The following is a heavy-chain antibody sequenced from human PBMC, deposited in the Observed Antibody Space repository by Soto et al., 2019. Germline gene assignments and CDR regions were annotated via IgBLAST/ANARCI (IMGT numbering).Heavy chain of an antibody. V-gene: IGHV3-74*01. CDR1: GFIFSTYS. J-gene: IGHJ4*02. CDR3: TRGPRSTSTGTGAF. CDR2: INDDGIST. D-gene: IGHD1-1*01. Sequence: GGSLRLSCAASGFIFSTYSMHWVRQVPGKGPEWVSRINDDGISTNYADSVKGRFTISRDNAKNTLYLQMNALRVEDTAVYYCTRGPRSTSTGTGAFWGQGTLVTVSS.